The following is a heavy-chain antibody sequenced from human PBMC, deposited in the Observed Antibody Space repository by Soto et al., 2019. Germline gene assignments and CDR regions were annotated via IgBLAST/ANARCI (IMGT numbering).Heavy chain of an antibody. D-gene: IGHD3-10*01. CDR2: ISSNGGST. Sequence: EVQLVESGGGLVQPGGSLRLSCAASGFTFSSYAMHWVRQAPGKGLEYVSAISSNGGSTYYANSVKGRFTISRDNSKNTLYLQMGSLRAEDMAVYYCHLSSAGGAFDIWGQGTMVTVSS. J-gene: IGHJ3*02. V-gene: IGHV3-64*01. CDR1: GFTFSSYA. CDR3: HLSSAGGAFDI.